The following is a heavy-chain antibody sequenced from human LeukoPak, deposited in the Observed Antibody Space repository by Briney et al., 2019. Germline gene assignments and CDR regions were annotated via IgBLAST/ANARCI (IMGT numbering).Heavy chain of an antibody. Sequence: SVKVSCKASGGTFSSYAISWVRQAPGQGLEWMGGIIPIFGTANYAQRFQGRVTITTDESTSTAYMELSSLRSDDTAVYYCARQEGVGATRGVTDYWGQGTLVTVSS. CDR3: ARQEGVGATRGVTDY. V-gene: IGHV1-69*05. D-gene: IGHD1-26*01. J-gene: IGHJ4*02. CDR1: GGTFSSYA. CDR2: IIPIFGTA.